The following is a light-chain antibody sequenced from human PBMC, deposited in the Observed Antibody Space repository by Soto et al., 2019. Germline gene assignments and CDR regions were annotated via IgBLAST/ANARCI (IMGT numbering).Light chain of an antibody. CDR3: QQHNSYALT. CDR1: QGVSSY. J-gene: IGKJ4*01. V-gene: IGKV1-9*01. Sequence: IQLTQSPSSLSASVGDRVTITCRASQGVSSYLAWYQQKPGKAPNLLIYVTSTLQSWVPSRYSGSESGTAFTLTISILQPEDFATYYCQQHNSYALTFGGGTKVEIK. CDR2: VTS.